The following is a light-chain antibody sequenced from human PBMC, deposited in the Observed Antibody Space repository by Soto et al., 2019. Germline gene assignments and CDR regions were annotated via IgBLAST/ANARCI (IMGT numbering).Light chain of an antibody. J-gene: IGLJ1*01. V-gene: IGLV3-21*02. CDR2: HDS. CDR3: QVWESAVDHHNNV. CDR1: KIGSKS. Sequence: SYELTQPPSVSVARGQTARIPCGGNKIGSKSVHWYQQKPGQAPVLVVYHDSDRPSGIPERFSGSNSENTATLTISRVEARDEADYYCQVWESAVDHHNNVFGEGTKVTVL.